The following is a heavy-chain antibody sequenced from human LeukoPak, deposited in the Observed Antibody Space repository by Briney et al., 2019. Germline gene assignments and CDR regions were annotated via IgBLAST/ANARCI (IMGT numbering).Heavy chain of an antibody. Sequence: SETLSLTCAVYGGSFSGYYWSWIRQPPGKGLEWIGEINHSGSTNYNPSLKSRVTISVDTSKNQFSLKLSSVTAADTAVYYCARDMGYCSGGSCHSGGNDYWGQGTLVTVSS. J-gene: IGHJ4*02. CDR3: ARDMGYCSGGSCHSGGNDY. CDR2: INHSGST. V-gene: IGHV4-34*01. CDR1: GGSFSGYY. D-gene: IGHD2-15*01.